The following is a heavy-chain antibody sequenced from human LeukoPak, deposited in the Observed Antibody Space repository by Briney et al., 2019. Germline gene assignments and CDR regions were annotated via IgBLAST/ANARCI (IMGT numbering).Heavy chain of an antibody. CDR3: AKDGDFWSGYQYYYMDV. CDR2: ISYDGSNK. Sequence: GRSLRLSCAASGFTFSSYGMHWVRQAPGKRLEWVAVISYDGSNKYYADSVKGRFTISRDNSKNTLYLQMNSLRAEDTAVYYCAKDGDFWSGYQYYYMDVWGKGTTVTVSS. CDR1: GFTFSSYG. D-gene: IGHD3-3*01. J-gene: IGHJ6*03. V-gene: IGHV3-30*18.